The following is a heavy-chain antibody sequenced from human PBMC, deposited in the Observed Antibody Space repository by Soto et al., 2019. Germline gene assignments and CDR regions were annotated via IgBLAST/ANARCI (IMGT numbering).Heavy chain of an antibody. J-gene: IGHJ6*02. Sequence: EAQLVESGGGLIQPGGSLRLSCAASGFTVSDNYMTWVRQAPGKGLEWVSLLYSGGRIYYADSVKGRFTISRDTSKTTLYLQMNSLRTEDTAVYYCARSDRDYAYALNVWGQGTTVTVSS. V-gene: IGHV3-53*01. CDR1: GFTVSDNY. CDR3: ARSDRDYAYALNV. CDR2: LYSGGRI. D-gene: IGHD3-16*01.